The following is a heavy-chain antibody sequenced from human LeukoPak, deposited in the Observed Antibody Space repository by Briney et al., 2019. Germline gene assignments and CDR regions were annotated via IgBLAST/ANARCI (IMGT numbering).Heavy chain of an antibody. CDR3: ARDGNDFWSRNAFDI. Sequence: ASVKVSCKASGGTFSCYAISWVRQAPGQGLEWMGGIIPIFGTANYAQKFQGRVTITADESTSTAYMELSSLRSEDTAVYYCARDGNDFWSRNAFDIWGQGTMVTVSS. CDR1: GGTFSCYA. D-gene: IGHD3-3*01. J-gene: IGHJ3*02. V-gene: IGHV1-69*13. CDR2: IIPIFGTA.